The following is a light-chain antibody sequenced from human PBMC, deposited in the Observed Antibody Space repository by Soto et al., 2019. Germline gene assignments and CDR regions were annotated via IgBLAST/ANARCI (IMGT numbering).Light chain of an antibody. CDR2: DNT. V-gene: IGLV1-40*01. J-gene: IGLJ1*01. CDR3: QSYDTSLGRV. Sequence: SVLTQPPSVSGAPGQRVTVSCTGTSSNIGAGYDVHWYQQLPGTAPKLLIYDNTNRPPGVSDRFSGSKSDTSASLAITGLQAEDEADYYCQSYDTSLGRVFGSGTRVTVL. CDR1: SSNIGAGYD.